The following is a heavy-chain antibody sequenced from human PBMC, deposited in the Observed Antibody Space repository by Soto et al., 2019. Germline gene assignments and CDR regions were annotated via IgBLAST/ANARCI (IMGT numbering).Heavy chain of an antibody. CDR1: GGSFSGYY. CDR2: INHSGST. D-gene: IGHD2-8*02. V-gene: IGHV4-34*01. CDR3: ARDKITGLFDY. J-gene: IGHJ4*02. Sequence: SETLSLTCAVYGGSFSGYYWTWIRQPPGTGLEWIGEINHSGSTNNNPSLKSRVTISVDTSKNQFSPKLTSVTAADTAVYYCARDKITGLFDYWGQGTLVTVSS.